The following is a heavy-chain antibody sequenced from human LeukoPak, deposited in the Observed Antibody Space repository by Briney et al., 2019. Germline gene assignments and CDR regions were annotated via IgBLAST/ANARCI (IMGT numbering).Heavy chain of an antibody. CDR2: ISYDGSNK. V-gene: IGHV3-30*18. CDR1: GFTFSSYG. CDR3: AKSGYSDYYYYGMDV. D-gene: IGHD2-21*01. J-gene: IGHJ6*02. Sequence: GGSLRLSCAASGFTFSSYGIHWVRQAPGKGLEWVAVISYDGSNKYYADSVKGRFTISRDNSKNTLYLQMNSLRAEDTAVYYCAKSGYSDYYYYGMDVWGQGTTVTVSS.